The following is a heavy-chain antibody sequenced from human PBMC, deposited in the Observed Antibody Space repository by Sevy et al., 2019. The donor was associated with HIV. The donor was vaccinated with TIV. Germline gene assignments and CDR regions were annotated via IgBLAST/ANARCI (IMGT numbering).Heavy chain of an antibody. CDR3: ARNRKYGMDV. CDR1: GFTFITYD. J-gene: IGHJ6*02. V-gene: IGHV3-13*01. CDR2: VGPAGDT. Sequence: GGSLRLSCAASGFTFITYDMHWVRHVTGKGLEWVSGVGPAGDTFYPGSVKGRFTISRDNSKNTLYLQMNSLRAEDTAVYYCARNRKYGMDVWGQGTTVTVSS.